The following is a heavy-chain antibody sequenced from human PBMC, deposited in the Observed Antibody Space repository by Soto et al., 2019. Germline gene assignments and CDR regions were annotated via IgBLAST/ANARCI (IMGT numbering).Heavy chain of an antibody. Sequence: QVQLVESGGGVVQPGRSLRLSCAASGFTFSSYGMHWVRQAPGKGLEWVAVISYDGSNKHYADSVKGRFTISRDNSKNTLFLQMSSLRAEDTAVYYCAKDRGSGSYYGSDYWGQGTLVTVSS. CDR2: ISYDGSNK. D-gene: IGHD1-26*01. V-gene: IGHV3-30*18. J-gene: IGHJ4*02. CDR3: AKDRGSGSYYGSDY. CDR1: GFTFSSYG.